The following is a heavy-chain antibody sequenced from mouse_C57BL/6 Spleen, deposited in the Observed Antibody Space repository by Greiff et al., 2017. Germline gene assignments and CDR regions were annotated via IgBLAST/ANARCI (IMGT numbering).Heavy chain of an antibody. CDR2: INPNNGGT. D-gene: IGHD2-3*01. CDR3: ARKPYDYLDY. V-gene: IGHV1-26*01. J-gene: IGHJ2*01. CDR1: GYTFTDYY. Sequence: EVQLQQSGPELVKPGASVKISCKASGYTFTDYYMHWVKQSHGKSLEWIGDINPNNGGTSYNQKFKGKATLTVDKSSSTAYMELRSLTSEDSAVYYCARKPYDYLDYWGQGTTLTVSS.